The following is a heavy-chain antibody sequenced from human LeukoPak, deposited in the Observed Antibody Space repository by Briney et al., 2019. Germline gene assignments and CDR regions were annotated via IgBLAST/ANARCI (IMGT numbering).Heavy chain of an antibody. D-gene: IGHD3-16*02. V-gene: IGHV3-23*01. J-gene: IGHJ4*02. CDR3: AIGDGLGKLSSSFEY. Sequence: GGSLRLSCAASGFTFSTYGMTWVRQAPGKGLEWVSSISGSGGSTYYADSVKGRVTVSRDNSKNTLYLQMNSLRVEDTAVYYCAIGDGLGKLSSSFEYWGQGTLATVSS. CDR2: ISGSGGST. CDR1: GFTFSTYG.